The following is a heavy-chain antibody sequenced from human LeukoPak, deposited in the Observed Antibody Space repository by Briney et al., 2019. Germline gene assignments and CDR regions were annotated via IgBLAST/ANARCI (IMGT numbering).Heavy chain of an antibody. CDR2: IYYSGST. Sequence: SQTLSLTCTVSGGSISSGGYYWSWLRQHPGKGLEWIGYIYYSGSTYDNPSLKSRVTISVDTSKNQFSLKLSSVTAADTAVYYCARGELVVPAAIRYPSKPRSHWFDPWGQGTLVTVSS. D-gene: IGHD2-2*01. CDR3: ARGELVVPAAIRYPSKPRSHWFDP. V-gene: IGHV4-31*03. J-gene: IGHJ5*02. CDR1: GGSISSGGYY.